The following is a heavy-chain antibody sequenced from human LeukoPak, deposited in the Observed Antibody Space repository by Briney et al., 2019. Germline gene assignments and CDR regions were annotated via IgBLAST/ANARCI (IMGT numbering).Heavy chain of an antibody. J-gene: IGHJ6*02. CDR3: ARARRSSGWSYGRDV. D-gene: IGHD6-19*01. V-gene: IGHV3-21*03. CDR1: GFTFSSYS. Sequence: GGSLRLSCAASGFTFSSYSMNWVRQAPGKGLEWVSSISSSSSYIYYADSVKGRFTISRDNAKNSLYLQMNSLRAEDTAVYYCARARRSSGWSYGRDVWGQGTTVTVSS. CDR2: ISSSSSYI.